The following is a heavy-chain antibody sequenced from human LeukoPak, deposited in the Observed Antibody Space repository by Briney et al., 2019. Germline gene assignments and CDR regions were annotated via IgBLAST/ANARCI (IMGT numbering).Heavy chain of an antibody. CDR3: ARGDEDTAMDDP. J-gene: IGHJ5*02. CDR2: FNPTSGGT. CDR1: GYTFTGYY. V-gene: IGHV1-2*02. Sequence: GASVKVSCKASGYTFTGYYMHWVRQAPGQGLEWMGWFNPTSGGTNYAQKFQGRVTMTRDTSISTAYMELSRLRSDDTAVYYCARGDEDTAMDDPWGQGTLVTVSS. D-gene: IGHD5-18*01.